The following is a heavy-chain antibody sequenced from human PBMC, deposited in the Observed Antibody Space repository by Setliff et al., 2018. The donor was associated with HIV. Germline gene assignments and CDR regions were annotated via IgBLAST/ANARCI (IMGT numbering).Heavy chain of an antibody. CDR2: ISPYNGNT. D-gene: IGHD1-1*01. CDR3: ATRGRDLGFDY. Sequence: ASVKVSCKASGYTFTNFGISWVRQAPGQGLEWMGWISPYNGNTKYAQKFQGRVTITADESTSTAYMELSSLRSEDTAVYYCATRGRDLGFDYWGQGTLVTVSS. J-gene: IGHJ4*02. V-gene: IGHV1-18*01. CDR1: GYTFTNFG.